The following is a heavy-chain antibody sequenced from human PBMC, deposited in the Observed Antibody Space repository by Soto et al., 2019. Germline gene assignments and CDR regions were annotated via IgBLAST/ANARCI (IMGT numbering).Heavy chain of an antibody. J-gene: IGHJ6*02. D-gene: IGHD2-15*01. V-gene: IGHV1-2*02. CDR3: ARDGRVGVVVGYYGMDV. Sequence: QVQLVQSGAEVKKPGASVKVSCKASGYTFTGYYMHWVRQAPGQGLEWMGWINPNSGGTNYAQKFQRGVAMTTETSTSTAYIEVSRLRSADAAVEYCARDGRVGVVVGYYGMDVWGQGTTVTVSS. CDR1: GYTFTGYY. CDR2: INPNSGGT.